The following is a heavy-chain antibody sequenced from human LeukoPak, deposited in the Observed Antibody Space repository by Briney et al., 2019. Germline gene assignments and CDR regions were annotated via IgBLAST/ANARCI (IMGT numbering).Heavy chain of an antibody. V-gene: IGHV1-46*01. D-gene: IGHD6-6*01. CDR1: GYTFTSYY. J-gene: IGHJ4*02. Sequence: ASVKVSCKASGYTFTSYYMHWVRQAPGQGLEWMGIINPSGGSTSYAQKFQGRVTMTRDTSTSTVYMELSSLRSEDTDVYYCARMRRDDPEYDYWGQGTLVTVSS. CDR2: INPSGGST. CDR3: ARMRRDDPEYDY.